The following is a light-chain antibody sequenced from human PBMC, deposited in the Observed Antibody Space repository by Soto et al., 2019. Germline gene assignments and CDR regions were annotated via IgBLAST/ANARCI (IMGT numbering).Light chain of an antibody. V-gene: IGKV1-27*01. CDR1: QGISNY. Sequence: DIQMTQSPSSLSASVGDRVTITCRASQGISNYLAWYQQKPGKVPKLLIYAASTLQSWVPSQFSGSGSGTDITLTISSLQPEDVATYYYQNYNSVPVNFGHGTKVDIK. CDR3: QNYNSVPVN. J-gene: IGKJ3*01. CDR2: AAS.